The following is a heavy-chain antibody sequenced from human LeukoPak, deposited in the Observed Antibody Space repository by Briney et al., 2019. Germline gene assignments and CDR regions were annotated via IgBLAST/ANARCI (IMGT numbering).Heavy chain of an antibody. CDR1: GYTFTSYG. CDR3: ARENPLDFWSGPDAFDI. J-gene: IGHJ3*02. CDR2: ISAYNGNT. D-gene: IGHD3-3*01. Sequence: ASVKVSCKASGYTFTSYGISWVRQAPGQGLEWMGWISAYNGNTNYAQKLQGRVTMTTDTSTSTAYMELRSLRSDDTAVYYCARENPLDFWSGPDAFDIWGQGTMVTVSS. V-gene: IGHV1-18*01.